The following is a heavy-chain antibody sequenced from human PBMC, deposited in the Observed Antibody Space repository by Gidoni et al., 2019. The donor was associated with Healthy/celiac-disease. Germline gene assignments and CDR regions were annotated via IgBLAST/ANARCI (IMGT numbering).Heavy chain of an antibody. D-gene: IGHD2-21*01. J-gene: IGHJ4*02. CDR3: ARGIVVSNFDY. V-gene: IGHV4-31*03. Sequence: QVQLQESGPGLVTPSQTLSLTCPVSGVSISSGGYYWSWIRQHPGKGLEWIGYIYYIGSTYYNPSLKSRVTISIDTSKNQFSLKLSSVTAADTAVYYCARGIVVSNFDYWGQGTLVTVSS. CDR1: GVSISSGGYY. CDR2: IYYIGST.